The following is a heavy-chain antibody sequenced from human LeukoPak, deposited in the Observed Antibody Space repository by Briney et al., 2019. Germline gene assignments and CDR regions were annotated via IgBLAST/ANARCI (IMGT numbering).Heavy chain of an antibody. Sequence: GGSLRLSCAASGFTFSSYAMSWVRQAPGKGLEWVSAISGSGGSTYYADSVKGRFTISRDNSKNTLYLQMHSLRAEATAVYYCAKGFDYDFWSGYSDYWGQGTLVTVSS. D-gene: IGHD3-3*01. CDR3: AKGFDYDFWSGYSDY. V-gene: IGHV3-23*01. CDR1: GFTFSSYA. CDR2: ISGSGGST. J-gene: IGHJ4*02.